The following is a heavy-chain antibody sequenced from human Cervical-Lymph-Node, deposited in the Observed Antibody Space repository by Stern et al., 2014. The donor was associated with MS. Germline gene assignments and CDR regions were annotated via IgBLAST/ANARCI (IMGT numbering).Heavy chain of an antibody. Sequence: QVQLQESGPGLVRPSETLSLTCTASGDSVSSEDYYWSWIRQSPGKDLEWIGYIYYRGRPNYNPSLKSRLTISFDTSKNHFPRNLISVAAADTAVYYCARSGYYGIDVWGQGTTVIVSS. D-gene: IGHD1-26*01. J-gene: IGHJ6*02. CDR3: ARSGYYGIDV. CDR2: IYYRGRP. V-gene: IGHV4-61*08. CDR1: GDSVSSEDYY.